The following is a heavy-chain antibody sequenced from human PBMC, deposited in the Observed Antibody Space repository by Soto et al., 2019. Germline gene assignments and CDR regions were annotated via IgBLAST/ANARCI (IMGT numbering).Heavy chain of an antibody. CDR2: INVVNGNT. Sequence: QVQLVQSGAEVKKPGASVKVSCKASGYTCTSYAMHGVRQAPGQRLEWMGGINVVNGNTKYSQKLQGRVTITRDTSARTAYMELSSLGSDDTVVYYCPRGGSLYWYLDLWGRGTLVTVSS. J-gene: IGHJ2*01. V-gene: IGHV1-3*01. D-gene: IGHD1-26*01. CDR1: GYTCTSYA. CDR3: PRGGSLYWYLDL.